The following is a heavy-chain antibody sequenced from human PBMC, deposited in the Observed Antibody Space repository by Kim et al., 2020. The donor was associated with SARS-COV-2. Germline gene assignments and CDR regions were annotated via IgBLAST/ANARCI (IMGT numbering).Heavy chain of an antibody. J-gene: IGHJ5*02. D-gene: IGHD3-9*01. Sequence: SETLSLTCTVSGGSISSGGYYWSWIRQHPGKGLEWIGYIYYSGSTYYNPSLKSRVTISVDTSKNQFSLKLSSVTAADTAVYYCAVILTGYLVNENWFDPWGQGTLVTVSS. CDR2: IYYSGST. CDR3: AVILTGYLVNENWFDP. V-gene: IGHV4-31*03. CDR1: GGSISSGGYY.